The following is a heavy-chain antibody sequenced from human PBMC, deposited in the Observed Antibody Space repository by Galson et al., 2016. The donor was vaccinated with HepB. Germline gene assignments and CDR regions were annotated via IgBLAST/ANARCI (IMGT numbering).Heavy chain of an antibody. D-gene: IGHD6-19*01. CDR3: AKPFLSSGLFYFDY. CDR2: ISGGSSTI. J-gene: IGHJ4*02. Sequence: SLRLSCAASGFTSGSSTMNWVRQAPGKGLEWLSHISGGSSTIYYADSVKGRFTVSRDNVKNSLYLQMNSLRDDDTAVYYCAKPFLSSGLFYFDYWRRGNLVTVSS. CDR1: GFTSGSST. V-gene: IGHV3-48*02.